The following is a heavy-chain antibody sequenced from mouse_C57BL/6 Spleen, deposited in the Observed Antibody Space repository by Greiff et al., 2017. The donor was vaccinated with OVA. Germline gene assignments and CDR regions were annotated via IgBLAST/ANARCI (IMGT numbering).Heavy chain of an antibody. V-gene: IGHV7-3*01. Sequence: EVQGVESGGGLVQPGGSLSLSCAASGFTFTDYYMSWVRQPPGKALEWLGFIRNKANGYTTEYSASVKGRFTISRDNSQSILYLQMNALRAEDSATYYCARSLRGNCFDYWGQGTTLTVSS. CDR3: ARSLRGNCFDY. CDR1: GFTFTDYY. CDR2: IRNKANGYTT. J-gene: IGHJ2*01.